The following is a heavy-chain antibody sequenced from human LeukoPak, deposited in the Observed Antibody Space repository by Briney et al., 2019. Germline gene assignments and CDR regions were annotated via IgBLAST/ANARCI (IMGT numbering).Heavy chain of an antibody. D-gene: IGHD2-21*02. Sequence: SETLSLTCTVSGDSVSSADSYWSWIRQSPGKGLEWIGYINNGGTTNYNPSLKSRVTISVDTSRNQFSLRLTSVTAADTAVYYCARMTPAYCGGDCYPAYFQHWGQGTLVTVSS. V-gene: IGHV4-61*08. J-gene: IGHJ1*01. CDR2: INNGGTT. CDR3: ARMTPAYCGGDCYPAYFQH. CDR1: GDSVSSADSY.